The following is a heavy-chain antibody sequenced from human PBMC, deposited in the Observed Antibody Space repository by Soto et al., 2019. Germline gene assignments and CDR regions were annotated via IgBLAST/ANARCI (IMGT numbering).Heavy chain of an antibody. CDR1: GFIFSMYW. CDR3: TRGPRPTSIGTGAF. J-gene: IGHJ4*02. CDR2: ITDDGSTT. Sequence: GGSLRLSCETSGFIFSMYWMHWVRQVPGKGPQWVARITDDGSTTYYAASVEGRFTISRDNAKNALYLQMTSLRADDTAVYYCTRGPRPTSIGTGAFWGQGTLVTVSS. D-gene: IGHD3-10*01. V-gene: IGHV3-74*01.